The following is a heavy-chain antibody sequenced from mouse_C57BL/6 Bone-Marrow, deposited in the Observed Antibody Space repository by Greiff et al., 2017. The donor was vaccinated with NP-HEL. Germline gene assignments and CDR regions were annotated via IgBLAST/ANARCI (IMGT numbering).Heavy chain of an antibody. D-gene: IGHD4-1*01. Sequence: VQLQQSVAELVRPGASVKLSCTASGFTIKNTYMHWVKQRPEQGLEWIGRIGPANGNTKYAPKFQGKATITADTSSNTAYLPLSSLTSEDTAIYYCAPNWDEGDYWGQGTTLTVSS. J-gene: IGHJ2*01. CDR3: APNWDEGDY. CDR1: GFTIKNTY. CDR2: IGPANGNT. V-gene: IGHV14-3*01.